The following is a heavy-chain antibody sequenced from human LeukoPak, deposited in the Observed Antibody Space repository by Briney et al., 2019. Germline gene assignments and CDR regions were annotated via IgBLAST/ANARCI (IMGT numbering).Heavy chain of an antibody. D-gene: IGHD3-22*01. J-gene: IGHJ5*02. Sequence: PSETLSLTCAVSGGSISSSNWWSWVRQPPGKGLEWIGEIYHSGSTNYNPSLKSRVTISVDKSKNQFSLKLSSVTAADPAVYYCARGGGYYDSTPPLNWFDPWGQGTLVTVSS. CDR2: IYHSGST. V-gene: IGHV4-4*02. CDR3: ARGGGYYDSTPPLNWFDP. CDR1: GGSISSSNW.